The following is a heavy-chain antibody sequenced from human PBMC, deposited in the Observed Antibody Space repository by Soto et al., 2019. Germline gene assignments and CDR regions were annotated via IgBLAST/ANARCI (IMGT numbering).Heavy chain of an antibody. CDR1: GGSISSGGYY. CDR2: IYYSGST. V-gene: IGHV4-31*03. J-gene: IGHJ4*02. CDR3: AREFSIDSGSYYKKVGYYFDY. Sequence: QVQLQESGPGLVKPSQTLSLTCTVSGGSISSGGYYWSWIRQHPGKGLEWIGYIYYSGSTYYNPSLKSRVTISVDTSKNQFSLKLSSVTAADTAVYYCAREFSIDSGSYYKKVGYYFDYWGQGTLVTVSS. D-gene: IGHD3-10*01.